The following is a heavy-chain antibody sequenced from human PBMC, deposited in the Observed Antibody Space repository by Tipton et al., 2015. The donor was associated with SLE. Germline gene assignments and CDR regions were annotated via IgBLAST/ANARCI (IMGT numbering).Heavy chain of an antibody. D-gene: IGHD6-19*01. CDR2: VKKDGSQK. CDR1: GFVFGYYG. Sequence: SLRLSCQGSGFVFGYYGVAWVRQAPGRGLEWVANVKKDGSQKYYLDSVKGRFTISRDNAKNSLNLQMNSLRADDTAVYYCAKSRSNSGWLGGDFDYWGQGTLVTFSS. J-gene: IGHJ4*02. CDR3: AKSRSNSGWLGGDFDY. V-gene: IGHV3-7*03.